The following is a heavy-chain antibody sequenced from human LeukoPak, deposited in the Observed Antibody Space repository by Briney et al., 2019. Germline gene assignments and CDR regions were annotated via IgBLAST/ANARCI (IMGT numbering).Heavy chain of an antibody. CDR1: GGSISSYY. D-gene: IGHD7-27*01. CDR3: AREAALDWGRTFDY. V-gene: IGHV4-59*01. Sequence: SETLSLTCTVSGGSISSYYWSWIRQPPGKGLERIGYIYYSGSTNYNPSLKSRVTISVDTSKNQFSLKLSSVTAADTAVYYCAREAALDWGRTFDYWGQGTLVTVSS. J-gene: IGHJ4*02. CDR2: IYYSGST.